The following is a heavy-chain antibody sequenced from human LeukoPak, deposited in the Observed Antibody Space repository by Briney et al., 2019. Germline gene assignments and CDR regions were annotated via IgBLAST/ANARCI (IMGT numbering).Heavy chain of an antibody. Sequence: GGSLRLSCAASGFTFSSYSMNWVRQAPGKGLEWVSDIYTDDRTYYADSVEGRFTISRDNARNTLYLQMNSLRAEDTAVYYCARERGVSHPFDYWGQGTLVTVSS. CDR3: ARERGVSHPFDY. CDR1: GFTFSSYS. D-gene: IGHD2-21*01. J-gene: IGHJ4*02. CDR2: IYTDDRT. V-gene: IGHV3-66*01.